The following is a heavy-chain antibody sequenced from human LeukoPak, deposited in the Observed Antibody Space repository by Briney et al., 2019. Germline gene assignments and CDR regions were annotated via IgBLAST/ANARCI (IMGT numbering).Heavy chain of an antibody. CDR2: IQRDGSSP. V-gene: IGHV3-74*01. CDR3: SRGHYGPDY. D-gene: IGHD3-16*01. CDR1: GFSYSGYS. Sequence: PGGSLRLSCTASGFSYSGYSMHWVRQAPGTGLEWVSGIQRDGSSPTYADSVKGRFTISRDNAKGSVYLQMNILRAEDTAVYYCSRGHYGPDYWGQGTLVTVSS. J-gene: IGHJ4*02.